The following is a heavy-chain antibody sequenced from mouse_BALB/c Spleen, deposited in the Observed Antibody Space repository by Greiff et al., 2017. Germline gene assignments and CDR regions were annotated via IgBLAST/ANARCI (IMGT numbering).Heavy chain of an antibody. CDR1: GFTFSSFG. CDR2: ISSGSSTI. V-gene: IGHV5-17*02. Sequence: EVHLVESGGGLVQPGGSRKLSCAASGFTFSSFGMHWVRQAPEKGLEWVAYISSGSSTIYYAATVKGRFTISRDNPKNTLFLQMTSLRSEDTAMYYCAREVYGYDGRGAIDDWGQGTSVTVSS. CDR3: AREVYGYDGRGAIDD. J-gene: IGHJ4*01. D-gene: IGHD2-2*01.